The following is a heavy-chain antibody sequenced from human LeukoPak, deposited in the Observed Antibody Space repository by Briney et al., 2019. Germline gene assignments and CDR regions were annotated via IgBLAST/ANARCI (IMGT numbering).Heavy chain of an antibody. CDR1: GFTVSSNY. J-gene: IGHJ4*02. Sequence: GGSLRLSCTASGFTVSSNYMSWVRQAPGKGLEWVSVIYSGGSTYYADSVKGRFTISRDNSKNTLYLQMNSLRAEDTAVYYCARDRGRAFNYYDSSGYFPYWGQGTLVTVSS. D-gene: IGHD3-22*01. CDR3: ARDRGRAFNYYDSSGYFPY. CDR2: IYSGGST. V-gene: IGHV3-53*01.